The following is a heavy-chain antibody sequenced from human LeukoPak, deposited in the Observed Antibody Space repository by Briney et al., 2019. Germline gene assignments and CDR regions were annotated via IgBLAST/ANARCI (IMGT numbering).Heavy chain of an antibody. Sequence: RGGSLRLSCAASGIIFSNYAMDWVRQGPGKGLECISTISSDGGSTYYANSVKGRFTISRDNSKNTLYLQMGSLRAEDMAVYYCARGRQGAKTRYFDLWGRGTRVTVSS. V-gene: IGHV3-64*01. J-gene: IGHJ2*01. CDR3: ARGRQGAKTRYFDL. CDR1: GIIFSNYA. CDR2: ISSDGGST. D-gene: IGHD1-26*01.